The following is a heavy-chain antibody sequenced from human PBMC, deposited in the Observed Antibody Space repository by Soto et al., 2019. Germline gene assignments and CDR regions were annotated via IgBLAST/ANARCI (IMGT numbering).Heavy chain of an antibody. D-gene: IGHD2-15*01. CDR1: GFTFSNYA. J-gene: IGHJ3*02. CDR2: ISYDGSNK. V-gene: IGHV3-30-3*01. CDR3: ARDPDPRGRPRRPGAFDI. Sequence: QVQLVESGGGVVQPGRSLRLSCAASGFTFSNYAMHWVRQAPGKGLEWVAVISYDGSNKYYADSVKGRFTISRDNSKNTLYLQMNSLRAEDTAVYYCARDPDPRGRPRRPGAFDIWGQGTMVTVSS.